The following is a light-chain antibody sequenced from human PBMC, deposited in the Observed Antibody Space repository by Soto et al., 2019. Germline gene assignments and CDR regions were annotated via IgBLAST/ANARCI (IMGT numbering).Light chain of an antibody. Sequence: DIQMTQSPSVTSASVGDRVTITCRASQGINRYLAWFQQKPGKVPKRLIYAASDLESGVPSRFSGSGSGTEFTLTITSLQPEDFATYYCLQYSGYVPTFGGGTKVEIK. V-gene: IGKV1-17*03. CDR2: AAS. J-gene: IGKJ4*01. CDR3: LQYSGYVPT. CDR1: QGINRY.